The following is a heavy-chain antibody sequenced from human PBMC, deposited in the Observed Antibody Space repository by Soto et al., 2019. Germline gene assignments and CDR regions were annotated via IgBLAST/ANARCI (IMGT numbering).Heavy chain of an antibody. CDR3: ARLGGYYQAFDH. V-gene: IGHV4-59*08. CDR2: VYYSGST. J-gene: IGHJ4*02. D-gene: IGHD3-3*01. Sequence: RQPPGKGLEWIGYVYYSGSTKYNPSLKSRVTISVDSSKNQFSLKLDSVTAADTAVYYCARLGGYYQAFDHWGQGTLVTVSS.